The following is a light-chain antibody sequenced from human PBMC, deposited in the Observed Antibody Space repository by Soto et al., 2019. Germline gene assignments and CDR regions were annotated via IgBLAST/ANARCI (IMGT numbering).Light chain of an antibody. Sequence: SVLTQPPSVSRAPGQRVTISCTGSSSNIGAGYDVHWYQQLPGTAPKLLIYSNSNRPSGVPDRFSGSKSGTSASLAITGLQAEDEADYYWQSYDSSLSGYVFGTGTKLTVL. CDR1: SSNIGAGYD. CDR2: SNS. V-gene: IGLV1-40*01. CDR3: QSYDSSLSGYV. J-gene: IGLJ1*01.